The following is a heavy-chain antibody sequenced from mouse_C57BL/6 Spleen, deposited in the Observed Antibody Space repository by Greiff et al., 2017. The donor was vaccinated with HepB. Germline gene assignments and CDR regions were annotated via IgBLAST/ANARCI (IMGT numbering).Heavy chain of an antibody. CDR2: IYPGDGDT. Sequence: QVQLQQSGPELVKPGASVKISCKASGYAFSSSWMNWVKQRPGKGLEWIGRIYPGDGDTNYNGKFKGKATLTADKSSSTAYMQLSSLTSEDSAVYFCAINYYGYGRDYWGQGTTLTVSS. V-gene: IGHV1-82*01. D-gene: IGHD2-2*01. CDR1: GYAFSSSW. CDR3: AINYYGYGRDY. J-gene: IGHJ2*01.